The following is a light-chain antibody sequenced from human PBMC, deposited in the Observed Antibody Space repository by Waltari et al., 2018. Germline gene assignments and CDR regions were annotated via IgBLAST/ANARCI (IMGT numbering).Light chain of an antibody. CDR2: HAS. V-gene: IGKV3-15*01. CDR3: QQYNNWPPGT. J-gene: IGKJ1*01. Sequence: TVVTQSPATLSVSPGESATLSCRTSQTIGLSLAWYQQKPGQAPRLLIYHASTRATGIPARFSGSGSESEFTLTISSLQSEDVALYYCQQYNNWPPGTFGQGTRVEI. CDR1: QTIGLS.